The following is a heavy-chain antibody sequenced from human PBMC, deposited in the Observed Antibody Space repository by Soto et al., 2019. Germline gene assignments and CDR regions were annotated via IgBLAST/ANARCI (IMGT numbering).Heavy chain of an antibody. Sequence: SETLSLTCSVFGGSMGSSSYYWAWIRQPLGKELKWIGGMDYSGRDNYNSTIKSRVIISVDTSKKKLNLKLNSVTAADTAVYYCARHKRITVVGVAPIRGIFDYWGKGDLVTVSS. D-gene: IGHD3-3*01. J-gene: IGHJ4*02. CDR3: ARHKRITVVGVAPIRGIFDY. CDR1: GGSMGSSSYY. V-gene: IGHV4-39*01. CDR2: MDYSGRD.